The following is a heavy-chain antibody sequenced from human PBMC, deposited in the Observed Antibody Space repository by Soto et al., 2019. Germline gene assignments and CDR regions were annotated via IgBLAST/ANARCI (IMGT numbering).Heavy chain of an antibody. D-gene: IGHD6-19*01. J-gene: IGHJ4*02. Sequence: GGSLRLSCAASGFTFSSYSMNWVRQAPGKGLEWVSYISSSSSTIYYADSVKGRFTISRDNAKNSLYLQMNSLRAEDTAVYYCARDPVRVPGIAVSGNDYWGQGTLVTVSS. V-gene: IGHV3-48*01. CDR1: GFTFSSYS. CDR3: ARDPVRVPGIAVSGNDY. CDR2: ISSSSSTI.